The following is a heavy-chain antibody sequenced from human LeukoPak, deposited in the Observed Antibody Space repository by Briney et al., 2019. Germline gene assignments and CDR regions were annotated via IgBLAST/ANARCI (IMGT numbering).Heavy chain of an antibody. CDR2: INHSGST. Sequence: PSETLSLTCAVYGGSFSGYYWSWIRQPPGKGLEWIGEINHSGSTNYNPSLKSRVTISVDTSKNQFSLKLSSVTAADTAVYYCARVYSWVNYGSGSSRFDPWGQGTLVTVSS. CDR1: GGSFSGYY. D-gene: IGHD3-10*01. V-gene: IGHV4-34*01. CDR3: ARVYSWVNYGSGSSRFDP. J-gene: IGHJ5*02.